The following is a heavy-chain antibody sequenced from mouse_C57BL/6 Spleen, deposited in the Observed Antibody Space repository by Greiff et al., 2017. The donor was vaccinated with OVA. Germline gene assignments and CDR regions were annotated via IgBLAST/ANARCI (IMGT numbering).Heavy chain of an antibody. CDR1: GYTFTDYY. V-gene: IGHV1-26*01. CDR3: ARETAQAPDY. Sequence: VQLQQSGPELVKPGASVKISCKASGYTFTDYYMNWVKQSHGKSLEWIGDINPNNGGTSYNQKFKGKATLTVDKSSSTAYMELRSLTSEDSAVYYCARETAQAPDYWGQGTTLTVSS. J-gene: IGHJ2*01. CDR2: INPNNGGT. D-gene: IGHD3-2*02.